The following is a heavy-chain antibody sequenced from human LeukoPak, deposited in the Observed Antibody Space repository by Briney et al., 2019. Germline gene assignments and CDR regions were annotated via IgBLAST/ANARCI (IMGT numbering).Heavy chain of an antibody. CDR2: VSHSGHP. CDR1: GYSINSGDC. J-gene: IGHJ5*02. D-gene: IGHD2-2*02. Sequence: PSETLSLTCTVSGYSINSGDCWGWIRQVPGKGLEWIASVSHSGHPYYNPSIKSRVTIFADTSNSQFSLQLSSVTAADTAVYYCARDGGSYYTASPNSWFGPWGQGTLVTVSS. CDR3: ARDGGSYYTASPNSWFGP. V-gene: IGHV4-38-2*02.